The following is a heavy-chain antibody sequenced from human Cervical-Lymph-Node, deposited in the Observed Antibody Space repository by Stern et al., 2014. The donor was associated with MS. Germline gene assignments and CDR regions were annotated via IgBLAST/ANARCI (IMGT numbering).Heavy chain of an antibody. J-gene: IGHJ4*02. V-gene: IGHV4-30-4*01. CDR1: GGSISSAEYY. CDR2: IHYSGTT. CDR3: SRDADGYSLVFGY. Sequence: QLQLQESGPGLVKPSQTLSLTCAVTGGSISSAEYYWSWIRQSPGKGLEWIGSIHYSGTTYYNPSLKSRVTISVDTSKNQFSLNLRSVTAADTAVYYCSRDADGYSLVFGYWGRGTLVTVSS. D-gene: IGHD5-24*01.